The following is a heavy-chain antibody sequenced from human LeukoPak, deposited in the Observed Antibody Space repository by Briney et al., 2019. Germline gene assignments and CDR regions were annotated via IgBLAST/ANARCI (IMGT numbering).Heavy chain of an antibody. D-gene: IGHD6-19*01. V-gene: IGHV3-48*03. CDR3: ARENPSGWYPPYWYFDL. Sequence: PGGSLRLSCAASGFTFSSYEMNWVRQAPGKGLEWVSYISSSGSTIYYADSVKGRFTISRDNAKNSLYLQMNSLRAEDTAVYYCARENPSGWYPPYWYFDLWGRGTLVTVSS. CDR1: GFTFSSYE. J-gene: IGHJ2*01. CDR2: ISSSGSTI.